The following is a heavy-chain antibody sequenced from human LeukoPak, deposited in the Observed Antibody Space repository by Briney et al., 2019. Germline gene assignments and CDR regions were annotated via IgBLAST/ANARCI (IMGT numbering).Heavy chain of an antibody. Sequence: GGSLRLSCAASGFTFSSYGMNWVRQAPGKGLEWVAVISNDGNNKHYADSVKGRFTISRDNSKNTLYLQMNSLRAEDAAVYYCAKDGYYGSGTYPDYWGQGTLVTVSS. V-gene: IGHV3-30*18. CDR1: GFTFSSYG. CDR3: AKDGYYGSGTYPDY. J-gene: IGHJ4*02. D-gene: IGHD3-10*01. CDR2: ISNDGNNK.